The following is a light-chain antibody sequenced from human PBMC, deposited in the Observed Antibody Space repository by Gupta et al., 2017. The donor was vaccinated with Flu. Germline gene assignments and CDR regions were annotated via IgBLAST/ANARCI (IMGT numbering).Light chain of an antibody. CDR2: EIS. Sequence: QSALPQPASVSGSPGQTITLSCTGTSSDIGAYKYVSWYQSHPDEAPKLIIYEISNRPSGVSDRFSGSKSGNTAFLTISGLKADDEGIFYCSSDTSGNIVKFGAGTKLTVL. J-gene: IGLJ2*01. CDR1: SSDIGAYKY. V-gene: IGLV2-14*01. CDR3: SSDTSGNIVK.